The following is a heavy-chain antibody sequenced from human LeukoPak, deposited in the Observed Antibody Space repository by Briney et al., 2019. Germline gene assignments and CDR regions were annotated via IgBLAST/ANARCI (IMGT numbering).Heavy chain of an antibody. CDR3: ARAYSSGYYPLDY. Sequence: GGSLRLSCAASGFTFSSYAMHWVRQAPGKGLEWVAVISYDGSNKYYADSVKGRFTISRDNSKNTLYLQMNSLRAEDTAVYYCARAYSSGYYPLDYWGQGTLVTVSS. J-gene: IGHJ4*02. CDR1: GFTFSSYA. CDR2: ISYDGSNK. V-gene: IGHV3-30-3*01. D-gene: IGHD3-22*01.